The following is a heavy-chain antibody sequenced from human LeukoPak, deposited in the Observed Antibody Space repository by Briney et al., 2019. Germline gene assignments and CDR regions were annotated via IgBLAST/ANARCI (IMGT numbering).Heavy chain of an antibody. CDR3: ARGLSTAMSYMDV. CDR1: GYTFTSYY. CDR2: MNPNSGNT. Sequence: ASVKVSCKASGYTFTSYYMHWVRQAPGQGLEWMGWMNPNSGNTGYAQKFQGRVTITRNTSISTAYMELSSLRSEDTAVYYCARGLSTAMSYMDVWGKGTTVTVSS. D-gene: IGHD2-21*02. V-gene: IGHV1-8*03. J-gene: IGHJ6*03.